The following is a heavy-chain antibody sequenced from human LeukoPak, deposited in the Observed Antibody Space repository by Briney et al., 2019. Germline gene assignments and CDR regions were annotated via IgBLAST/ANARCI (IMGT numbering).Heavy chain of an antibody. D-gene: IGHD2-2*02. CDR1: GYSITSGYY. J-gene: IGHJ4*02. Sequence: PSETLSLTCSVSGYSITSGYYWGWIRQPPGKGLEWIGSIYHTGNTFYDPSFNSRVTISVDTSKNPFSLSLSSVTAADTAVYYCARYCSSTTCYTRGGDYWGQGTLVTVSS. V-gene: IGHV4-38-2*02. CDR3: ARYCSSTTCYTRGGDY. CDR2: IYHTGNT.